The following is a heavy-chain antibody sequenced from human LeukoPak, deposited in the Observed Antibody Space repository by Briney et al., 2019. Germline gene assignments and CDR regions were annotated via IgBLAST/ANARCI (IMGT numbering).Heavy chain of an antibody. D-gene: IGHD3-16*02. V-gene: IGHV3-21*01. CDR3: ARAQTYYDYVWGSYRYQGFDY. CDR2: ISSSSSYI. CDR1: GFTFSSYS. Sequence: GGSLRLSCAASGFTFSSYSMNWVRQAPGKGLEWVSSISSSSSYIYYADSVKGRFTISRDNAKNSLYLQMNSLRAEDTAVYYCARAQTYYDYVWGSYRYQGFDYWGQGTLVTVSS. J-gene: IGHJ4*02.